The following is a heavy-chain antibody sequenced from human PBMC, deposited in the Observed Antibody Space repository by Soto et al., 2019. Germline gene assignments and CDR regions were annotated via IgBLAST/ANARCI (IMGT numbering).Heavy chain of an antibody. D-gene: IGHD5-18*01. V-gene: IGHV4-61*03. Sequence: QVQLQESGPGLVKPSETLSLTCTVFGASVSSGTYYWSWIRQAPGKGLEWDGHIYYTGSTNYNPSLNNRVTISVDTSKNRFSLQLTSVTAADTAVYYCARGAGFSYASTWFDIWGQGTLVTVSS. CDR1: GASVSSGTYY. CDR2: IYYTGST. J-gene: IGHJ5*02. CDR3: ARGAGFSYASTWFDI.